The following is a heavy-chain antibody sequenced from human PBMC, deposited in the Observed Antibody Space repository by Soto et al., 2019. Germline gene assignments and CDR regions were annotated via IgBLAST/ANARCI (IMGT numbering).Heavy chain of an antibody. D-gene: IGHD6-6*01. J-gene: IGHJ4*02. CDR1: GDSVSSNSAA. CDR3: AREGIAARSTGFDY. Sequence: SQTLSLTCAISGDSVSSNSAAWNWIRQSPSRGLEWLGRAYYRSKWYNDYAVSVKSRITINPDTSKNQFSLQLNSVTPEDTAVYYWAREGIAARSTGFDYWGQGTMVTVSS. CDR2: AYYRSKWYN. V-gene: IGHV6-1*01.